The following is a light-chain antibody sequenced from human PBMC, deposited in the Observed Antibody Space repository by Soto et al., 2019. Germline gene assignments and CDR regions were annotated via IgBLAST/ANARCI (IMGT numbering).Light chain of an antibody. CDR2: EVS. V-gene: IGLV2-8*01. J-gene: IGLJ3*02. Sequence: QSVLTQPPSASGSPGQSVTISCTGTSSDVGGYNYVSWYQQHPGKAPKFMIYEVSKRPSGVPDRFSGSKSGNTASLTVSGIQAEDEADYYCSSYAGSNNLVFGGGTKLTVL. CDR3: SSYAGSNNLV. CDR1: SSDVGGYNY.